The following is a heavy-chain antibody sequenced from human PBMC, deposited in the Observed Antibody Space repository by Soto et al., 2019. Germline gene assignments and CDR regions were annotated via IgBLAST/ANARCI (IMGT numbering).Heavy chain of an antibody. D-gene: IGHD3-16*01. Sequence: QVQLVQSGAEVKKPGASVKVSCKASGYTFTNFGISWVRQAPGQGLEWMGWISAYNGNTNYAQNFQCRVTITTYTSTSTAYMDLTSLSSDDTAVYYCSIGGTPIDYWGQGTLVTVSS. CDR3: SIGGTPIDY. J-gene: IGHJ4*02. V-gene: IGHV1-18*01. CDR1: GYTFTNFG. CDR2: ISAYNGNT.